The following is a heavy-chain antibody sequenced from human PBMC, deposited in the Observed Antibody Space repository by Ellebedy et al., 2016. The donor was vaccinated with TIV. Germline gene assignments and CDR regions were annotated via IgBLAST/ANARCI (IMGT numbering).Heavy chain of an antibody. D-gene: IGHD2-2*01. J-gene: IGHJ6*02. V-gene: IGHV3-23*01. CDR2: ISGSGGST. CDR3: AKEVVPAGPSCRDV. CDR1: GFTFSSSA. Sequence: PGGSLRLSCAASGFTFSSSAMRWVRQAPGKGLAWVSAISGSGGSTYYADSVKGRFTISRDNSKNTLYLQMNSLRAEDTAVYYCAKEVVPAGPSCRDVWGQGTTVTVSS.